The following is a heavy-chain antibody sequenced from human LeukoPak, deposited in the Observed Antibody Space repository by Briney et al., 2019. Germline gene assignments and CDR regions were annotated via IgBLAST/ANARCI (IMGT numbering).Heavy chain of an antibody. CDR1: GDSISSGGYS. D-gene: IGHD4-11*01. CDR2: IYHSGTT. Sequence: SQTLSLTCAVSGDSISSGGYSWSWIRQPPGKGLEWIGYIYHSGTTYYNPSLKSRVTILVDRSENQFSLKLGSVTAADTAVYYCARVTTVTTFDYWGQGTLVSVSS. CDR3: ARVTTVTTFDY. V-gene: IGHV4-30-2*01. J-gene: IGHJ4*02.